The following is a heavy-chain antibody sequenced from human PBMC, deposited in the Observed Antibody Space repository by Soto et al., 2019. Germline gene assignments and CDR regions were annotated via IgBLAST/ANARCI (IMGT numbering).Heavy chain of an antibody. CDR2: IYYSGST. J-gene: IGHJ6*02. CDR3: ARDTAMVWSFRNYYYGMDV. Sequence: PSETLSLTCTVSGGSISSGDYYWSWIRQPLGKGLEWIGYIYYSGSTYYNPSLKSRVTISVDTSKNQFSLKLSSVTAADTAVYYCARDTAMVWSFRNYYYGMDVWGQGTTVTVSS. V-gene: IGHV4-30-4*01. D-gene: IGHD5-18*01. CDR1: GGSISSGDYY.